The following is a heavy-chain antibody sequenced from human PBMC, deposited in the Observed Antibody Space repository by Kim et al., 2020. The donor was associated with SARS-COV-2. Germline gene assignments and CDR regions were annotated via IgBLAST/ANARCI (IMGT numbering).Heavy chain of an antibody. Sequence: SVKVSCKASGGTFSSYAISWVRQAPGQGLEWMGGIIPIFGTANYAQKFQGRVTITADESTSTAYMELSSLRSEDTAVYYCAREGTRITMIVADYGMDVWGQGTTVTVSS. CDR3: AREGTRITMIVADYGMDV. D-gene: IGHD3-22*01. CDR1: GGTFSSYA. V-gene: IGHV1-69*13. J-gene: IGHJ6*02. CDR2: IIPIFGTA.